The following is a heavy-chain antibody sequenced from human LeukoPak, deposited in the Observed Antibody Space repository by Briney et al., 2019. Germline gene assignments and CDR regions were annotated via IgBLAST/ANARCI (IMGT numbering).Heavy chain of an antibody. CDR3: ARVRDSSGYFEYYYYYYGMDV. CDR2: IYSGGST. J-gene: IGHJ6*02. Sequence: QSGGSLRLSCAASGFTVSSNYMSWVRQAPGKGLEWVSVIYSGGSTYYADSVKGRFTISRDNSKHTLYLQMNSLRAEDTAVYYCARVRDSSGYFEYYYYYYGMDVWGQGTTVTVSS. V-gene: IGHV3-66*01. D-gene: IGHD3-22*01. CDR1: GFTVSSNY.